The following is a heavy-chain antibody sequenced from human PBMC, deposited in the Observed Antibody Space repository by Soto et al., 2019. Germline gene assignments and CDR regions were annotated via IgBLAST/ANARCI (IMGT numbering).Heavy chain of an antibody. CDR3: ARDCSSTSCYVGGFDY. V-gene: IGHV3-21*01. Sequence: EVQLVESGGGLVKPGGSLRISCAASGFTFSSYSMNWVRQAPGKGLEWVSSISSSSSYIYYADSVKGRFTISRDNAKNSLYLQMNSLRAEDTAVYYCARDCSSTSCYVGGFDYWGQGTLVTVSS. J-gene: IGHJ4*02. D-gene: IGHD2-2*01. CDR2: ISSSSSYI. CDR1: GFTFSSYS.